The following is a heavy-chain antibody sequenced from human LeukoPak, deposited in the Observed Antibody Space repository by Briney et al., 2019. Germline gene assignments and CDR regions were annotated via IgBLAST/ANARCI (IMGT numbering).Heavy chain of an antibody. CDR1: GFTFGSYS. CDR2: ISGGGSYM. Sequence: PGGSLRLSCAASGFTFGSYSMSWVRQAPGKGLEWVSAISGGGSYMYYADSVTGRFTISRDNSKNTLFLQMDSLRAEDTAVYYCAKRVAEQSTSWYIDMWGPGTVVTVSS. D-gene: IGHD1-1*01. CDR3: AKRVAEQSTSWYIDM. J-gene: IGHJ3*02. V-gene: IGHV3-23*01.